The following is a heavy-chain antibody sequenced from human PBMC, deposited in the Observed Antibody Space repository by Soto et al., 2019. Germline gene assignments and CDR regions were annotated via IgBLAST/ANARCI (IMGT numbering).Heavy chain of an antibody. J-gene: IGHJ4*02. V-gene: IGHV4-59*04. D-gene: IGHD1-26*01. Sequence: KPSETLSLTCSVSGTSFTTYYWSWIRQPPGKGLEWIGYIFHSGHLKYNPSLKSRVTMSVDKSKNQFSLKLSSVSAADTAVYYCATVYRLYSGNHRRYLDCWGQGTLVTVSS. CDR3: ATVYRLYSGNHRRYLDC. CDR1: GTSFTTYY. CDR2: IFHSGHL.